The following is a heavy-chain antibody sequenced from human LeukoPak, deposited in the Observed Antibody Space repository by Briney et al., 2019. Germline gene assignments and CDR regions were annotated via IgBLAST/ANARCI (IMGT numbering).Heavy chain of an antibody. CDR1: GGSISSYY. CDR2: IYYSGST. J-gene: IGHJ5*02. CDR3: ARSGSGSYNNWFDP. Sequence: PSETLSLTCTVSGGSISSYYWSWIRQPPGKGLEWIGYIYYSGSTNYNSSLKSRVTISVDTSKNQFSLKLSSVTAADTAVYYCARSGSGSYNNWFDPWGQGTLVTVSS. D-gene: IGHD3-10*01. V-gene: IGHV4-59*01.